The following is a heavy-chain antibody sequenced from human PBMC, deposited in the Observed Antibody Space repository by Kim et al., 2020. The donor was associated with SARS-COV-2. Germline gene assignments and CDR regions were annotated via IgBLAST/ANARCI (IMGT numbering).Heavy chain of an antibody. V-gene: IGHV4-30-4*05. J-gene: IGHJ5*02. Sequence: HASLSSRVTISTDTSKNEFSLKLSSVTAADTAVYYWARDERRKVYNWFDPWGQVTLVTVSS. CDR3: ARDERRKVYNWFDP.